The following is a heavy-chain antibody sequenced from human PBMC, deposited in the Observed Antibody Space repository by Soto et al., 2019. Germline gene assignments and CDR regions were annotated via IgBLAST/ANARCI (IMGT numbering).Heavy chain of an antibody. CDR2: IYYSGST. Sequence: QVQLQESGPGLVKPSETLSLTCTVSGGSISNYYWSWIRQPPGKGLEWIGYIYYSGSTNYNPSLRSRVTISVDTSKNQFSLGLSSVTAADTAMYYCARHYLGTVTRTIFSAFDIWGQGTMVTVSS. CDR3: ARHYLGTVTRTIFSAFDI. V-gene: IGHV4-59*08. CDR1: GGSISNYY. D-gene: IGHD4-17*01. J-gene: IGHJ3*02.